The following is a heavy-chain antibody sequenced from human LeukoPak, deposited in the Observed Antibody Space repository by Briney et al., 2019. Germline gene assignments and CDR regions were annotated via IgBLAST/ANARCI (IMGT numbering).Heavy chain of an antibody. CDR1: AFTFSNYA. D-gene: IGHD6-19*01. CDR3: AKDQGISGWYLDY. CDR2: ISGSGEST. V-gene: IGHV3-23*01. Sequence: PGGSLRLSCAASAFTFSNYAMSWVRQAPGKGLEWVSAISGSGESTYCADSVKGRFTISRDNSKNTLYLQMNSLRAEDTAVYYCAKDQGISGWYLDYWGQGTLVTVSS. J-gene: IGHJ4*02.